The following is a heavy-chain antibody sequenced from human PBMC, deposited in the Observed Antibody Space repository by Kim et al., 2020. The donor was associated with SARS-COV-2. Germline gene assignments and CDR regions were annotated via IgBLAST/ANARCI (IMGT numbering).Heavy chain of an antibody. Sequence: AVSVKVQFTISKDNAKITLYLQMNSLRAKDTDVYYCARRQFTSGWYYMDYWGQGTLVTVSS. CDR3: ARRQFTSGWYYMDY. J-gene: IGHJ4*02. V-gene: IGHV3-74*01. D-gene: IGHD6-19*01.